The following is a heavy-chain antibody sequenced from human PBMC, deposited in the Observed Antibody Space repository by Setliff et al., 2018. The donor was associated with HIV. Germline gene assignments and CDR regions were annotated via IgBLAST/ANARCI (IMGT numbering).Heavy chain of an antibody. V-gene: IGHV3-15*04. Sequence: RLSCAASGFSFTNYRFCFHFAWLAWVRQAPGKGLEWVGRIGGQAEGGATAYAPPVRARFTISTDDSKNMLYLEMDSLKTEDTALYYCTPGRGSDAIAIDYWGQGTPVTVSS. CDR2: IGGQAEGGAT. J-gene: IGHJ4*02. CDR3: TPGRGSDAIAIDY. D-gene: IGHD5-12*01. CDR1: GFSFTNYRFCFHFAW.